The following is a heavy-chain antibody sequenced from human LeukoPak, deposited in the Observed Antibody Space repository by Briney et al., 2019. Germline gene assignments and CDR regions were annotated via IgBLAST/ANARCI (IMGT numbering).Heavy chain of an antibody. J-gene: IGHJ4*02. CDR3: ARASREQWLGFDY. CDR2: INPNSGGT. V-gene: IGHV1-2*02. D-gene: IGHD6-19*01. Sequence: GASVKVSCKASGYTFTGYYMHWVRQAPGQGLEWMGWINPNSGGTNYAQKFQGRVTMTRDTSISTAYMELSRLRSDDTAVYYCARASREQWLGFDYWGQGTLVTVSS. CDR1: GYTFTGYY.